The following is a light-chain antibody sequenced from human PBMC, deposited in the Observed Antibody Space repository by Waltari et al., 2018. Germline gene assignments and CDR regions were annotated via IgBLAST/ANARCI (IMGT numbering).Light chain of an antibody. Sequence: ILTQSPATLSLSPGERATLSCRASQSVRRYLAWYQQKPGQAPRLLIYDISTRATGILPRFSGSGSDTDFTLTISSLEPEDFAVYYCQQRSNWITFGQGTRLDIK. V-gene: IGKV3-11*01. CDR3: QQRSNWIT. J-gene: IGKJ5*01. CDR1: QSVRRY. CDR2: DIS.